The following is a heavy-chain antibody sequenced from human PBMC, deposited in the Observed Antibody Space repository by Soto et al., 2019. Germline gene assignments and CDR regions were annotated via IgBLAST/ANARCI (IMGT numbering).Heavy chain of an antibody. V-gene: IGHV3-66*01. D-gene: IGHD2-8*01. J-gene: IGHJ4*02. CDR1: ELTARSNF. Sequence: EVQLVESGGGLVQPGGSLRLSCEASELTARSNFRNWVRQAPGKGLEWVATIYAGGTTYYADSVKGRFTISRDTSKNTLFLHMDSLSVEDTAMYHCARGPDIVIRDWGQGTLVTVSS. CDR2: IYAGGTT. CDR3: ARGPDIVIRD.